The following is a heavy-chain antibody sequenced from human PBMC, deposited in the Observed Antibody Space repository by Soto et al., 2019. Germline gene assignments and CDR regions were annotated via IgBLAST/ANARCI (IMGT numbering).Heavy chain of an antibody. Sequence: PSETLSLTCAVYGGSFSGYYWSWIRQPPGKGLEWIGEINHSGSTNYNPSLRSRVTISVDTSKNQFSLKLSSVTAADTAVYYCARGEWGYYYYMDVWGKGTTVTVSS. J-gene: IGHJ6*03. D-gene: IGHD2-8*01. CDR2: INHSGST. CDR1: GGSFSGYY. CDR3: ARGEWGYYYYMDV. V-gene: IGHV4-34*01.